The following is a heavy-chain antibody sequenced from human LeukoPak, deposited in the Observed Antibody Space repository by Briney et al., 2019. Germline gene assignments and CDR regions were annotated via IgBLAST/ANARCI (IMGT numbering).Heavy chain of an antibody. D-gene: IGHD2-2*01. V-gene: IGHV3-48*01. Sequence: PGGSLRLSCAASGFTFSSYAMNWVRQAPGKGLEWVSYISGSSSTIYYADSVKGRFTISRDNAKYSLYLQMNSLRAEDTAVYYCARDQVVPAAIDFDYWGQGTLVTVSS. CDR1: GFTFSSYA. J-gene: IGHJ4*02. CDR3: ARDQVVPAAIDFDY. CDR2: ISGSSSTI.